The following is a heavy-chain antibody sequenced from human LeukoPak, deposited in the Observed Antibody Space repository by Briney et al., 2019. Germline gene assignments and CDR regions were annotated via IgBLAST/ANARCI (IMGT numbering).Heavy chain of an antibody. CDR2: ISYDGSNK. V-gene: IGHV3-30*03. Sequence: GGSLRLSCAASGFTFSSYGMHWVRQAPGKGLEWVAVISYDGSNKYYADSVKGRFTISRDNSNNTLYLQINSLRFEDTAVYYCARAYSGSYYSYFQHWGQGTLVTVSS. CDR1: GFTFSSYG. CDR3: ARAYSGSYYSYFQH. J-gene: IGHJ1*01. D-gene: IGHD1-26*01.